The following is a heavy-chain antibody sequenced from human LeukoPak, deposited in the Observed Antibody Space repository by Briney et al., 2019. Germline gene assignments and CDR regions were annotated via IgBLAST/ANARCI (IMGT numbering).Heavy chain of an antibody. CDR1: GGSISSYY. J-gene: IGHJ5*02. V-gene: IGHV4-59*12. CDR2: IYYSGST. D-gene: IGHD3-22*01. Sequence: SETLSLTCTVSGGSISSYYWSWIRQPPGKGLEWIGYIYYSGSTNYNPSLKSRVTISVDTSKNQFSLKLSSVTAADTAVYYCARAGTYYYDSSGYYYEGNWFDPWGQGTLVTVSS. CDR3: ARAGTYYYDSSGYYYEGNWFDP.